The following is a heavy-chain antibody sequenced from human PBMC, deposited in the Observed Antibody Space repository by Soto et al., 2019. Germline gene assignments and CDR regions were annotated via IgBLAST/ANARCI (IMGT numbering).Heavy chain of an antibody. Sequence: SETLSLTCTVSGGSISSSSYYWGWIRQPPGKGLEWIGSIYYSGSIYYNPSLKSRVTISVDTSKNQFSLKLSSVTAADTAVYYCARSSWDYYDSSGYYSSYFDYWGQGTLVTVSS. CDR1: GGSISSSSYY. D-gene: IGHD3-22*01. J-gene: IGHJ4*02. CDR3: ARSSWDYYDSSGYYSSYFDY. V-gene: IGHV4-39*01. CDR2: IYYSGSI.